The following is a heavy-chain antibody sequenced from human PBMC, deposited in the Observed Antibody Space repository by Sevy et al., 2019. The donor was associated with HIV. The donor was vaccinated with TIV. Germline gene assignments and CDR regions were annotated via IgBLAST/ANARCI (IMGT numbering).Heavy chain of an antibody. Sequence: GGSLRLSCAASGFTVSSNYMSWVRQAPGKGLEWVSVIYSGGSTYYADSVKGRFTISRDNSKNKLYLQMNSLRAEDTAVYYCARGSSGWYLESYYYMDVWGKGTTVTVSS. V-gene: IGHV3-53*01. D-gene: IGHD6-19*01. CDR2: IYSGGST. CDR1: GFTVSSNY. J-gene: IGHJ6*03. CDR3: ARGSSGWYLESYYYMDV.